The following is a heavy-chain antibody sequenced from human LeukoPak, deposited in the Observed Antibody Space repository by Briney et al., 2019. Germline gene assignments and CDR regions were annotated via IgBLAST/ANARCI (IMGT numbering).Heavy chain of an antibody. CDR3: ARSIVVVPAVDDY. Sequence: GSLSLSCAASGFTFSSYAMHWVRQAPGKGLEWVAVISYDGSNKYYADSVKGRFTISRDNSKNTLYLQMNSLRAEDTAVYYCARSIVVVPAVDDYWGQGTLVTVSS. J-gene: IGHJ4*02. D-gene: IGHD2-2*01. CDR2: ISYDGSNK. CDR1: GFTFSSYA. V-gene: IGHV3-30*04.